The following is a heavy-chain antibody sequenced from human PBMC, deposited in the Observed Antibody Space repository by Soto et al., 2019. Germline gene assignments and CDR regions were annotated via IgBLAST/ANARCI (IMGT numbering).Heavy chain of an antibody. Sequence: PGGSLRLSCTGSGFPFDDFAINWVRQAPGRGLECVSGIYGNGGGIEYPDSVKGRFTISRDNSKNTVYLQMTDLRADDTAVYYCAKDAVHNDGLWLIDHWGQGTQVTVSS. V-gene: IGHV3-23*05. CDR2: IYGNGGGI. D-gene: IGHD1-1*01. J-gene: IGHJ4*02. CDR1: GFPFDDFA. CDR3: AKDAVHNDGLWLIDH.